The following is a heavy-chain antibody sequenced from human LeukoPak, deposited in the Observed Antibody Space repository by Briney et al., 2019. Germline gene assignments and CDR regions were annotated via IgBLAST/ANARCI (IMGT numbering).Heavy chain of an antibody. D-gene: IGHD5-24*01. J-gene: IGHJ6*02. V-gene: IGHV1-69*01. Sequence: SVKVSCRASGGTFSSYAISWVRQAPGQGLEWMGGIIPIFGTANYAQKFQGRVTITADESTSTAYMELSSLRSEDTAVYYCARDLVEMATIDYYYYGMDVWGQGTTVTVSS. CDR1: GGTFSSYA. CDR2: IIPIFGTA. CDR3: ARDLVEMATIDYYYYGMDV.